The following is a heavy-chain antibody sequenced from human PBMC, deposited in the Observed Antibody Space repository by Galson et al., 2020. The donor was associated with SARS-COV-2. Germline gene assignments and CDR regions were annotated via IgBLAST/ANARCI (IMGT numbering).Heavy chain of an antibody. J-gene: IGHJ3*02. Sequence: GESLKISCAASGFTFSSYGMHWVRQAPGKGLEWVAVIWYDGSNKYYADSVKGRFTISRDNSKNTLYLQMNSLRAEDTAVYYCAKAEYYDILTGNLDAFDIWGQGTMVTVSS. D-gene: IGHD3-9*01. CDR3: AKAEYYDILTGNLDAFDI. CDR1: GFTFSSYG. V-gene: IGHV3-33*06. CDR2: IWYDGSNK.